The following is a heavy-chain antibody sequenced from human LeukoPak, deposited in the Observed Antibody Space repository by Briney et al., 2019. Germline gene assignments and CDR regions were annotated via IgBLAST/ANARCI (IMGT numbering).Heavy chain of an antibody. J-gene: IGHJ4*02. D-gene: IGHD1-26*01. Sequence: PGGSLRLSCAASGFTFSSYWMHWVRQAPGKGLVWVSRIARDGSTVYADSVKGRFTISRDNAKDTVYLQMNSLRVEDTAVYYCIGSGGWPGYWGQGTLVTVSS. CDR1: GFTFSSYW. CDR3: IGSGGWPGY. CDR2: IARDGST. V-gene: IGHV3-74*01.